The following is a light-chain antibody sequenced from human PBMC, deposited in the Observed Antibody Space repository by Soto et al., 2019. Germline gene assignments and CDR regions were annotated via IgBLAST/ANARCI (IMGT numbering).Light chain of an antibody. Sequence: DIQMTQSPSTLSASVGDRVTITCRASQSISSWLAWYQHKPGKAPKLLIYDASSLESGVPSRFSGSGSGTEFTLTISSLQPDDFETYYCQQYNSYPYTFGQGTKLEIK. CDR2: DAS. CDR1: QSISSW. V-gene: IGKV1-5*01. J-gene: IGKJ2*01. CDR3: QQYNSYPYT.